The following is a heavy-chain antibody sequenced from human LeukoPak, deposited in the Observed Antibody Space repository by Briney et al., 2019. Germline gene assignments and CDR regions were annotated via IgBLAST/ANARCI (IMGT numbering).Heavy chain of an antibody. Sequence: SETLSLTCTVSGGSISSISYYWGWIRQPPGKGLEWIGSIYYSGSTYYNPSLKSRVTISVDTSKNQFSVKLSSVTAADTAVYYYARLKNCSGGTCYKPFDYWGQGTLVTVSS. CDR1: GGSISSISYY. J-gene: IGHJ4*02. CDR3: ARLKNCSGGTCYKPFDY. D-gene: IGHD2-15*01. V-gene: IGHV4-39*01. CDR2: IYYSGST.